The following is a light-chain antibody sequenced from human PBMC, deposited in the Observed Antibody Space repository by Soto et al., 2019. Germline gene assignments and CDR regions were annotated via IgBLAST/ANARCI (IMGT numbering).Light chain of an antibody. J-gene: IGLJ2*01. CDR1: SSDIGGYKY. V-gene: IGLV2-8*01. Sequence: QSVLTQPPSASGSPGQSVTISCTGTSSDIGGYKYVSWYQQHPGKAPKLMIYEVSKRPSGVPDRFSGSKSGNTASLTVSGLQTEDEADYYCSSYAGRNNVAFGGGTKLTVL. CDR3: SSYAGRNNVA. CDR2: EVS.